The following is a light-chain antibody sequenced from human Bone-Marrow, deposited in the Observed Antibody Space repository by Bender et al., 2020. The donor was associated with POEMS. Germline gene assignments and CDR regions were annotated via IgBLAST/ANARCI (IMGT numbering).Light chain of an antibody. CDR3: QAWDINTVV. J-gene: IGLJ3*02. Sequence: SYELTQPPSVSLSPGQTASVVCSGDRLGDKYAYWYQQKPGQSPVLVIYQDSKRPSGIPERFSGSNSGNTATLTISGTQAIDEADYYCQAWDINTVVFGGGTQLTVL. V-gene: IGLV3-1*01. CDR1: RLGDKY. CDR2: QDS.